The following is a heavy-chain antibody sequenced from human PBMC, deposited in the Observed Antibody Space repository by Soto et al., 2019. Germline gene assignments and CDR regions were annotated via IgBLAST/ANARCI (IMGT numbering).Heavy chain of an antibody. CDR3: ARHAEWFYDY. Sequence: QLLESGPGLVKPSETLSLTCTVSGGSISSSSYYWGWIRQPPGKGLEWIGSIYYSGSTYYNPSLKSRVTISVDTSKNQFSLKLSSVTAADTAVYYCARHAEWFYDYWGQGTLVTVSS. CDR1: GGSISSSSYY. V-gene: IGHV4-39*01. J-gene: IGHJ4*02. D-gene: IGHD3-3*01. CDR2: IYYSGST.